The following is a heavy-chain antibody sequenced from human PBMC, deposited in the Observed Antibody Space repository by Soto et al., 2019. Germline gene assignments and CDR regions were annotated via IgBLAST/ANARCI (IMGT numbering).Heavy chain of an antibody. Sequence: PSETLPLTCTVSGDSVTRGNYYCTWIRQPPGKGLEWVGHIYSNASTNYSPSLKSRGTISLNTPNNQFSLKVTSVTAADTAVYYCAMIPLDTYMIYWFDPCAQGTPVPVSS. D-gene: IGHD3-16*01. CDR3: AMIPLDTYMIYWFDP. CDR1: GDSVTRGNYY. CDR2: IYSNAST. J-gene: IGHJ5*01. V-gene: IGHV4-61*01.